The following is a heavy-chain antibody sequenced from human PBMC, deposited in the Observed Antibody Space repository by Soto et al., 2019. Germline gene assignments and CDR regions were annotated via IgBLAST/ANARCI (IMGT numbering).Heavy chain of an antibody. CDR2: INPTSGST. Sequence: QVQLMQSGAEVKRPGASVNISCQAFGYTFTTHYMHWVRQAPGQGLVWMGMINPTSGSTTNNQNCQGRFTLPRNTPTTTVYLELSSWRFEERACNSCARLGRVGPNSAPWGQGPLFTVSS. CDR3: ARLGRVGPNSAP. V-gene: IGHV1-46*01. D-gene: IGHD1-26*01. J-gene: IGHJ5*02. CDR1: GYTFTTHY.